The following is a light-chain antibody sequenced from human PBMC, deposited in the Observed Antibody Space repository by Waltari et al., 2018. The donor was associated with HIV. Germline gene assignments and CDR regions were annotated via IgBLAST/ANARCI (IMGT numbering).Light chain of an antibody. V-gene: IGLV2-14*03. CDR2: GVS. CDR1: TTDIVGYNY. J-gene: IGLJ2*01. Sequence: QSALTQPASVSGSPGTSITISCNGTTTDIVGYNYVSWYQLHPDKSPKLIIFGVSNRPSGISSRFSGSKSGNTASLTISGLQAEDEADYYCCSYTKLTTHYVLFGGGTKLTVL. CDR3: CSYTKLTTHYVL.